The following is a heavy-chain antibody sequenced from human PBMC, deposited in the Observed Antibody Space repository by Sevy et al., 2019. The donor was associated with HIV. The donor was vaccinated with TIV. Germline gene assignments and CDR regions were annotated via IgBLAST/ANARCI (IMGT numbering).Heavy chain of an antibody. Sequence: GESLKISCAASGLSFNTYVMSWVRQAPGKGLQWVSTISPNGGSTYYADSVKGRFTISRDNSKNTMYLQMTSLTAGDTAVYFCARRPDFGVVIPTGVLDVWGQGTTVTVSS. J-gene: IGHJ6*02. CDR1: GLSFNTYV. CDR2: ISPNGGST. V-gene: IGHV3-23*01. CDR3: ARRPDFGVVIPTGVLDV. D-gene: IGHD3-3*01.